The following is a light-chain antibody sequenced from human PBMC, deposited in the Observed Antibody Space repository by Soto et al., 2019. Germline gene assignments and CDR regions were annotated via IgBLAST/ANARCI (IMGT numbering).Light chain of an antibody. Sequence: EIVLTQSPATLSLSPGERATLSCRASQSVSSYLAWYQQKPGQAPRLLIYDTSKRSTGIPARFSGSGSGTHYTLTISSLEPEDFAVYYCQQRTNWPRSFTFGPGTKVDIK. J-gene: IGKJ3*01. CDR1: QSVSSY. CDR3: QQRTNWPRSFT. V-gene: IGKV3-11*01. CDR2: DTS.